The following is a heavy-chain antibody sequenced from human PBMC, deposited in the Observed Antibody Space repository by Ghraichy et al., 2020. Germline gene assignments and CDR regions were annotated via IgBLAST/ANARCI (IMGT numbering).Heavy chain of an antibody. CDR3: AGDHYDGSGYYYFDY. V-gene: IGHV4-59*01. D-gene: IGHD3-22*01. Sequence: ETLSLTCTVSGGSISTYYWSWIRQPPGKGLEWIGYIYDSGSTKYNPSLKSRVTISVDSSKSQFSLRLTSVTAADTAVYYCAGDHYDGSGYYYFDYWGQGTLVTVSS. J-gene: IGHJ4*02. CDR1: GGSISTYY. CDR2: IYDSGST.